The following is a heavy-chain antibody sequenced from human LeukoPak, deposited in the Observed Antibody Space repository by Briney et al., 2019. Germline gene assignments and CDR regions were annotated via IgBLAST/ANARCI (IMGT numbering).Heavy chain of an antibody. V-gene: IGHV1-46*01. J-gene: IGHJ4*02. D-gene: IGHD3-22*01. CDR2: INPSGGST. CDR3: ARYSAGYYDSSGYDY. CDR1: EYTFTSYY. Sequence: GASVKVSCKASEYTFTSYYMLWVRQAPGQGLEWMGIINPSGGSTSYAQKFQGRVTMTRDMSTSTVYMELSSLRSEDTAVYYCARYSAGYYDSSGYDYWGQGTLVTVSS.